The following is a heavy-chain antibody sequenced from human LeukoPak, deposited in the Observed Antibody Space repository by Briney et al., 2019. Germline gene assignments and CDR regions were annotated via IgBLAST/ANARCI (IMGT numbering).Heavy chain of an antibody. CDR1: GFTLSSYG. J-gene: IGHJ3*02. V-gene: IGHV3-33*01. Sequence: TGRSLRLSCAASGFTLSSYGMHWVRQAPGKGLEWVAVIWYDGSNKYYADSVKGRFTISRDNSKNTLCLQMNSLRAEDTAVYYCARDKGYSSGKDIWGQGTMVTVSS. D-gene: IGHD6-19*01. CDR3: ARDKGYSSGKDI. CDR2: IWYDGSNK.